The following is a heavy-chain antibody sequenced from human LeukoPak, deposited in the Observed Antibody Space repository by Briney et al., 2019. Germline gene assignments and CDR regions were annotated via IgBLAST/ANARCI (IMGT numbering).Heavy chain of an antibody. Sequence: SETLSLTCTVSGGSISSSSYYWGWIRQPPGKGLEWIGSIYYSGSTYYSPSLKSRVTISVDTSKNQFSLKLSSVTAADTAVYYCARRMVRGADVPPYYYYYMDVWGKGTTVTVSS. CDR3: ARRMVRGADVPPYYYYYMDV. J-gene: IGHJ6*03. CDR2: IYYSGST. D-gene: IGHD3-10*01. CDR1: GGSISSSSYY. V-gene: IGHV4-39*01.